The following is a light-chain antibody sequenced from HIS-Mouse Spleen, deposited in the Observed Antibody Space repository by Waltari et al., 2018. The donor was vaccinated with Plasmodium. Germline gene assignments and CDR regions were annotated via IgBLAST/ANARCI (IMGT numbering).Light chain of an antibody. Sequence: SYELTQPPSASVSHGQTARITCSGDALPNKYAHWYQQKSGHAPVLVIYEDSKRPSGIPERFSGSSSGTMATLTISGAQVEDEADYYCYSTDSSGNHRVFGGGTKLTVL. CDR3: YSTDSSGNHRV. CDR1: ALPNKY. V-gene: IGLV3-10*01. J-gene: IGLJ3*02. CDR2: EDS.